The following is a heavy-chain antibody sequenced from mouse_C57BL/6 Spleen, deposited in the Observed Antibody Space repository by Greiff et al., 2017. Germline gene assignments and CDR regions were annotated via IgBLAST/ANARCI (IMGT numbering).Heavy chain of an antibody. CDR3: TTRSTTVVEYYFDT. CDR2: IDPENGDT. CDR1: GFNIKDDY. D-gene: IGHD1-1*01. J-gene: IGHJ2*01. Sequence: VQLQQSGAELVRPGASVKLSCTASGFNIKDDYMHWVKQRPEQGLEWIGWIDPENGDTDYASKFQGKATITADTSSNTAYLQLSSLTSEDTAVYYCTTRSTTVVEYYFDTWGQGTTLTVSS. V-gene: IGHV14-4*01.